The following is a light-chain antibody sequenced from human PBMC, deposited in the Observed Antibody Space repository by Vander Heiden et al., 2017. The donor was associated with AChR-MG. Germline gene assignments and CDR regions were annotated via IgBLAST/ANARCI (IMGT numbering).Light chain of an antibody. CDR1: SSSLGSTS. CDR3: ATWDDNLNGVV. V-gene: IGLV1-44*01. J-gene: IGLJ2*01. Sequence: QSVLTQPPSASATPGQRVTISCSGRSSSLGSTSVNWYQQIPGTAPKLLIYSSNQRPSGVPDRFSGSKSGTSGSLAISDLQSEDEADYYCATWDDNLNGVVFGGGTKLAVL. CDR2: SSN.